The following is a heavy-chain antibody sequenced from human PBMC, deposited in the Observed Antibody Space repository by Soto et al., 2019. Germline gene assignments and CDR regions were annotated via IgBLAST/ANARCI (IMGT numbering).Heavy chain of an antibody. CDR2: ISGSGIST. CDR3: AKEPVGPDWYFDL. Sequence: DVQLLESGGGLVQPGGSLRLSCAASGFTFRSYAMSWVLQAPGKGLEWVSGISGSGISTHYADSVKGRFTVSRDNSKNTLDQQVNSLRAEDTAVYNCAKEPVGPDWYFDLWGRGTLVTVSS. J-gene: IGHJ2*01. V-gene: IGHV3-23*01. CDR1: GFTFRSYA.